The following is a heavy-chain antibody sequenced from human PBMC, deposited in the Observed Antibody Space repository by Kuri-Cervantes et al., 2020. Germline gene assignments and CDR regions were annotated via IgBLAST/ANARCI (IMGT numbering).Heavy chain of an antibody. CDR3: AKDGSGSYYEPHYFDY. D-gene: IGHD1-26*01. CDR2: ISGSGGST. J-gene: IGHJ4*02. V-gene: IGHV3-23*01. CDR1: GFTFSSYW. Sequence: GKSLKISCAASGFTFSSYWMSWVRQAPGKGLEWVSAISGSGGSTYYADSVKGRFTISRDNSKNTLYLQMNSLRAEDTAVYYCAKDGSGSYYEPHYFDYWGQGTLVTVSS.